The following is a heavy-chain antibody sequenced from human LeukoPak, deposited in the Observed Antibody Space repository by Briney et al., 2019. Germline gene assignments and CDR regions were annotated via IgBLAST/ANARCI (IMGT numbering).Heavy chain of an antibody. V-gene: IGHV4-4*07. CDR1: GGSISSYY. D-gene: IGHD3-22*01. Sequence: ASETLSLTCIVSGGSISSYYWSWIRQPAGKGLEWIGRIYISGSTNHNPFLKSRVIMSVDTSKNQFSLKLSSATAADTVVYYCAREYYDTSGLDYWGQGTLVIVS. CDR3: AREYYDTSGLDY. J-gene: IGHJ4*02. CDR2: IYISGST.